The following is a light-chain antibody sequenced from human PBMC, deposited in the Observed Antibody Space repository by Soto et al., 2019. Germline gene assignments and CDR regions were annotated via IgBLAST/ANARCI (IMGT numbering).Light chain of an antibody. CDR3: QHSYSTPRT. Sequence: DIQMTQSTSSLSASVGDRVTITCRASQSISSYLNWYQQKPGKAPKLLIYAASSLQSGVPSRFSGSGSGTDFTLTISRLQPEDFAPYYCQHSYSTPRTFGPGTKVDLK. CDR2: AAS. CDR1: QSISSY. J-gene: IGKJ3*01. V-gene: IGKV1-39*01.